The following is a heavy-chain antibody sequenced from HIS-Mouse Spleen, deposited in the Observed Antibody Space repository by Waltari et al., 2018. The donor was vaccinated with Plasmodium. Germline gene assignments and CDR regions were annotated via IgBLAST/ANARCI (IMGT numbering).Heavy chain of an antibody. D-gene: IGHD6-13*01. CDR2: IKQDGSEK. CDR3: ASSWYWYFDL. CDR1: CFNFRSYW. J-gene: IGHJ2*01. V-gene: IGHV3-7*01. Sequence: EVQLVASGVGLVHPGGSLVLACAACCFNFRSYWMSWVLQATGKGLEWVANIKQDGSEKYYVDSVKGRFTISRDNAKNSLYLQMNSLRAEDTAVYYCASSWYWYFDLWGRGTLVTVSS.